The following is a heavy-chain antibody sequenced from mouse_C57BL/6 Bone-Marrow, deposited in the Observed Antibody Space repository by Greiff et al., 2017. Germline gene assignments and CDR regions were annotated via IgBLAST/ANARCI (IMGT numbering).Heavy chain of an antibody. V-gene: IGHV5-17*01. CDR1: GFTFRDYG. CDR3: ARSEGFAY. CDR2: ISSGSSTI. Sequence: EVKLMESGGGLVRPGGSLKLSCAASGFTFRDYGMPWVRQAPEKGLEWVAYISSGSSTIYYADPVKGRFTISRDNAKNTLFLQMTSLRSEDTAMYYCARSEGFAYWGQGALVTVAA. J-gene: IGHJ3*01.